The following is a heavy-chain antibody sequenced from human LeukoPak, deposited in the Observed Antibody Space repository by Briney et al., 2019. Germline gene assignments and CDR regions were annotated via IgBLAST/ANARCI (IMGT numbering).Heavy chain of an antibody. CDR3: ARAGSRIPLCFDC. CDR2: IKQDGSEK. J-gene: IGHJ4*02. V-gene: IGHV3-7*01. CDR1: GFTFSSYW. Sequence: GRSLRLSCAASGFTFSSYWMSWVRQAPGKGLEWVAIIKQDGSEKYYVDSAKGRFTISRDNAKNSLYLQMNSLRAEDTAVYYCARAGSRIPLCFDCWGEGSLVSVSS. D-gene: IGHD5-18*01.